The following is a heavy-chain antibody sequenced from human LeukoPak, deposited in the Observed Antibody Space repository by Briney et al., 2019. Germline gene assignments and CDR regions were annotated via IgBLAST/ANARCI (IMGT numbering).Heavy chain of an antibody. J-gene: IGHJ2*01. CDR2: IYYSGST. D-gene: IGHD6-6*01. CDR1: GGSLSSYY. Sequence: SETLSLIXTVSGGSLSSYYGSWIREPPGKGLEGSGYIYYSGSTNYSPSLKSRVIISVDTSKNQFSLKLSSVTAADTAVYYCARQSSSSIYWYFDLWGRGTLVTVSS. V-gene: IGHV4-59*01. CDR3: ARQSSSSIYWYFDL.